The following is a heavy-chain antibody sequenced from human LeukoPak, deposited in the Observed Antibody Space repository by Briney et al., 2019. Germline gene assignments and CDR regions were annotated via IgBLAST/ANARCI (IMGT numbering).Heavy chain of an antibody. D-gene: IGHD2-2*02. CDR3: ARGTCSSTSCYMWYFDL. CDR1: GGSFCGYY. V-gene: IGHV4-34*01. J-gene: IGHJ2*01. CDR2: INHSGST. Sequence: SETLSLTCAVYGGSFCGYYWSWIRQPPGKGLEWIGEINHSGSTNYNPPLKSRVTISVDTSKNQFSLKLSSVTAADTAVYYCARGTCSSTSCYMWYFDLWGRGTLVTVSS.